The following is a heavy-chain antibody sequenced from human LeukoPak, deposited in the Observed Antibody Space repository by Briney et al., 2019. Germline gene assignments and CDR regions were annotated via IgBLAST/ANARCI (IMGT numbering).Heavy chain of an antibody. Sequence: PGRSLRLSCAASGFTFSSYGMHCVRQAPGKGLEWVAVIWYDGSNKYYADSVKGRFTISRDNSKNTLYLQMNSLRAEDTAVYYCARDRRPYCSSTSCYPFDYWGQGTLVTVSS. V-gene: IGHV3-33*01. D-gene: IGHD2-2*01. CDR1: GFTFSSYG. CDR2: IWYDGSNK. CDR3: ARDRRPYCSSTSCYPFDY. J-gene: IGHJ4*02.